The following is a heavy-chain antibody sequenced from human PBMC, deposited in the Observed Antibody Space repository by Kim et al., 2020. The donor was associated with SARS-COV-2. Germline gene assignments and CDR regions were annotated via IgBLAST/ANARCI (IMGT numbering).Heavy chain of an antibody. CDR2: ISGSGGST. CDR3: AKVLVGAIPSYYYYGMDV. CDR1: GFTFSSYA. Sequence: GGSLRLSCAASGFTFSSYAMSWVRQAPGKGLEWVSAISGSGGSTYYADSVKGRFTISRDNSKNTLYLQMNSLRAEEPAVYYCAKVLVGAIPSYYYYGMDVWGQGTTVTVSS. J-gene: IGHJ6*02. V-gene: IGHV3-23*01. D-gene: IGHD1-26*01.